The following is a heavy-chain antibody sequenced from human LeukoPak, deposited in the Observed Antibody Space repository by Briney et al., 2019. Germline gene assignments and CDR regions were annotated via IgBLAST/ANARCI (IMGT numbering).Heavy chain of an antibody. CDR1: GFTFRDYA. CDR2: VSYLGNDK. CDR3: ARDRVPAAIKGAKDDAFDI. V-gene: IGHV3-30-3*01. D-gene: IGHD2-2*02. Sequence: GRSLRLSCAASGFTFRDYAMHWVRQAPGKGLEWVAVVSYLGNDKYYADSVKGRFTISRDNSNNTLYLQINSLRSDDTAVYYCARDRVPAAIKGAKDDAFDIWGQGTMVTVSS. J-gene: IGHJ3*02.